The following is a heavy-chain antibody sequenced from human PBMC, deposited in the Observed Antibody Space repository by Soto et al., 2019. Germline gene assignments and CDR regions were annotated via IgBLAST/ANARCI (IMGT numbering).Heavy chain of an antibody. CDR1: GGSISSYY. CDR2: IHYSGST. Sequence: QVQLQESGPGLVKPSETLSLTCTVSGGSISSYYWNWIRQPPGKGLEWIAYIHYSGSTNYNSSLKSRVTMSVDTSKNQFSLKMSSVTAADTAVYYCARWGGGMDVWGQGTTVTVSS. V-gene: IGHV4-59*01. J-gene: IGHJ6*02. D-gene: IGHD3-16*01. CDR3: ARWGGGMDV.